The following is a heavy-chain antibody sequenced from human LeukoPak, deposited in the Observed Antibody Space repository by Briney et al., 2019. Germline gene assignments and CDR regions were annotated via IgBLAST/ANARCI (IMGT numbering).Heavy chain of an antibody. CDR2: IKHDGSGK. Sequence: GGSLRLSCAASGFTFSTYWMSWVRQAPGKGLEWVANIKHDGSGKKYVDSVKGRFTISRDNAKRSLYLQMNSLRAEDRAVYYCARKMNIVGAQGWGYGLDVWGQGTTVTVSS. D-gene: IGHD1-26*01. CDR3: ARKMNIVGAQGWGYGLDV. V-gene: IGHV3-7*05. CDR1: GFTFSTYW. J-gene: IGHJ6*02.